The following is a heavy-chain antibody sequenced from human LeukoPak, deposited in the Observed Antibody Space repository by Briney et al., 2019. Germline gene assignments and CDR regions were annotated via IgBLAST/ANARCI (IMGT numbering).Heavy chain of an antibody. CDR2: ISYDGSNK. V-gene: IGHV3-30*18. Sequence: GRPLRLSCAASGFTFSTYGMHWVRQAPGKGLEWVAVISYDGSNKYYADSVKGRFTISRDNSKNTLYLQMNSLRPEDTAVHYCAKEVADAFAIWGQGTMVTVSS. J-gene: IGHJ3*02. CDR3: AKEVADAFAI. D-gene: IGHD5-12*01. CDR1: GFTFSTYG.